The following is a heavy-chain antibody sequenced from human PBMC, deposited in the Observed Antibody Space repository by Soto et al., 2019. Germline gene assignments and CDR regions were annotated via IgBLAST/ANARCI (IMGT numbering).Heavy chain of an antibody. Sequence: SVKVSCKASGGTFSSYAISWVRQAPGQGLEWMGGIIPIFGTANYAQKFQGRVTITADESTSTAYMELSSLRSEDTAVYYCAREKGIYYDSSGYTPVNWFDPWGQGTLVTVPQ. CDR1: GGTFSSYA. J-gene: IGHJ5*02. D-gene: IGHD3-22*01. CDR3: AREKGIYYDSSGYTPVNWFDP. V-gene: IGHV1-69*13. CDR2: IIPIFGTA.